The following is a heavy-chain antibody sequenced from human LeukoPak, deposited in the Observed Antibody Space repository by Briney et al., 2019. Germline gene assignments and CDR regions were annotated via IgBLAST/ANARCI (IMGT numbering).Heavy chain of an antibody. Sequence: ASVKVSCKASGYTFTSYGISWVRQAPGQGLEWMGWISAYNGNTNYAQKLQGRVTMTTDTSTSTAYMELRSLRSHDTAVYYCARLGYCRGGSCSGGFDLWGRGTLVTVSS. J-gene: IGHJ2*01. CDR2: ISAYNGNT. CDR3: ARLGYCRGGSCSGGFDL. D-gene: IGHD2-15*01. CDR1: GYTFTSYG. V-gene: IGHV1-18*01.